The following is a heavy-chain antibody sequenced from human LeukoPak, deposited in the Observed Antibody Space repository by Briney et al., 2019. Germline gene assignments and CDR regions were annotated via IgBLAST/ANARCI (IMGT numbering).Heavy chain of an antibody. J-gene: IGHJ5*02. CDR3: ARYYYGSGSYIWFDL. CDR2: LYYSGNT. V-gene: IGHV4-39*01. CDR1: GGSISSSSVD. D-gene: IGHD3-10*01. Sequence: SETLSLTCTVSGGSISSSSVDWGWLRQPPGKGLEWIVSLYYSGNTYDNPARKSQFTITVDTSKSQFSLKLSSVTATDTAVYYCARYYYGSGSYIWFDLWGQGTLVTVSS.